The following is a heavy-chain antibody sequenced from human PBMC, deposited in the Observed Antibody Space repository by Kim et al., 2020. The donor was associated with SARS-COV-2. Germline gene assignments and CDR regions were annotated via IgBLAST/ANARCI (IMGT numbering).Heavy chain of an antibody. D-gene: IGHD1-26*01. CDR3: ARVGLKKPNWFDP. Sequence: ASVKVSCKASGYTFTSYAMHWVRQAPGQRLEGMGWINAGNGNTKYSQKFQGRVTITRDTSASTAYMELSSLRSEDTAVYYCARVGLKKPNWFDPWGQGTLVTVSS. V-gene: IGHV1-3*01. J-gene: IGHJ5*02. CDR2: INAGNGNT. CDR1: GYTFTSYA.